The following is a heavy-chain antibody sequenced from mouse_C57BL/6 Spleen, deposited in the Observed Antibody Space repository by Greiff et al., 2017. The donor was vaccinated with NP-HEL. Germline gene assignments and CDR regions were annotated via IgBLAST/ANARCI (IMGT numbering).Heavy chain of an antibody. J-gene: IGHJ2*01. Sequence: VQLQQSGAELVKPGASVKISCKASGYAFSSYWMNWVKQRPGKGLEWIGQIYPGDGDTNYNGKFKGKATLTADKSSSTAYMQLSSLTSEDSAVYFCARSGTTGVAVRGFDYWGQGTTLTVSS. CDR3: ARSGTTGVAVRGFDY. CDR2: IYPGDGDT. V-gene: IGHV1-80*01. CDR1: GYAFSSYW. D-gene: IGHD1-1*01.